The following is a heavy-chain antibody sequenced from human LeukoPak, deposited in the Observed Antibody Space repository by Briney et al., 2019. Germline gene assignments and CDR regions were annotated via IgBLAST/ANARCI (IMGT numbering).Heavy chain of an antibody. J-gene: IGHJ4*02. D-gene: IGHD2-15*01. CDR2: IIPIFGTA. V-gene: IGHV1-69*01. CDR3: ARGGGYCSGGSCYYFDY. CDR1: GGTFSSYA. Sequence: SVKVSCKASGGTFSSYAISWVRQAPGQGLEWMGGIIPIFGTANYAQKFQGRVTITADESTSTAYMELSSLRSEDTAAYYCARGGGYCSGGSCYYFDYWGQGTLVTVSS.